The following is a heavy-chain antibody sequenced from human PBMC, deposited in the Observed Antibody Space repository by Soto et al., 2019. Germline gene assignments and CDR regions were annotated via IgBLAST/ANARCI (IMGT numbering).Heavy chain of an antibody. CDR3: ARVRTYYYGSGSYYIYYFDY. V-gene: IGHV4-30-4*01. J-gene: IGHJ4*02. Sequence: SETLSLTCTVSGGSISSGDYYWSWIRQPPGKGLEWIGYIYYSGSTYYNPSLKSRVTISVDTSKNQFSLKLSSVTAADTAVYYCARVRTYYYGSGSYYIYYFDYWGQGTQVTVSS. CDR1: GGSISSGDYY. D-gene: IGHD3-10*01. CDR2: IYYSGST.